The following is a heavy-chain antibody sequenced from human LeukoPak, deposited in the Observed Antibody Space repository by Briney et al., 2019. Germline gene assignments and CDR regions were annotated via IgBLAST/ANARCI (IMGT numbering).Heavy chain of an antibody. CDR2: ISPNSGGT. J-gene: IGHJ6*03. CDR3: ARSSIAARREYYYYYMDV. CDR1: GYTFTGYY. D-gene: IGHD6-6*01. Sequence: ASVKVSCKASGYTFTGYYMHWVRQAPGQGLEWMGRISPNSGGTNYAQKFQGRVTMTRDTSISTAYMELSRLRSDDTAVYYCARSSIAARREYYYYYMDVCGKGTTVTVSS. V-gene: IGHV1-2*06.